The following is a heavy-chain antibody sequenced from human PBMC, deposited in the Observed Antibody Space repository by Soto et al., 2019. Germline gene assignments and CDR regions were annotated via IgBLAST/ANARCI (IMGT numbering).Heavy chain of an antibody. Sequence: QVQLVQSGAEVKKPGASVKVSCKASGYTFTSYGISWVRQAPGQGLEWMGWISAYNGNTNYAQKLQGRVTMTTDTPTSTAYMELRSLRSDDTAVYYCARSSWAVTRAYYYYYMDVWGKGTTVTVSS. CDR3: ARSSWAVTRAYYYYYMDV. D-gene: IGHD4-4*01. J-gene: IGHJ6*03. CDR2: ISAYNGNT. CDR1: GYTFTSYG. V-gene: IGHV1-18*01.